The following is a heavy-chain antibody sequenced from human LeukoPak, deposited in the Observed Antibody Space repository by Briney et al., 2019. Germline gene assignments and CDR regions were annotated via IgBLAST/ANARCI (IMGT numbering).Heavy chain of an antibody. CDR2: ISSSGSTI. Sequence: PGGSLRLSCAASGFTFSSYEMSWVRQAPGKGLEWVSYISSSGSTIYYADSVKGRFTISRDNAKNSPYLQMNSLRAEDTAVYYCARDPYGGMDVWGKGTTVTVSS. CDR1: GFTFSSYE. CDR3: ARDPYGGMDV. D-gene: IGHD2-21*01. V-gene: IGHV3-48*03. J-gene: IGHJ6*04.